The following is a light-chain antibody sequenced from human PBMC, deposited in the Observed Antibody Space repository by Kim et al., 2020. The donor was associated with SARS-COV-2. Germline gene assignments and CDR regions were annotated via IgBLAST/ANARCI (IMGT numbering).Light chain of an antibody. CDR2: DAS. J-gene: IGKJ5*01. CDR3: QQRTNGPLT. Sequence: VLTQSPATLSLSPGETATLSCRASQRIYKYLAWYQQKSGQAPRLLIYDASNRAAGAPARFSGSGSGTDFTLTITTLRPEDSGVYYCQQRTNGPLTFGQGTRLEIK. CDR1: QRIYKY. V-gene: IGKV3-11*01.